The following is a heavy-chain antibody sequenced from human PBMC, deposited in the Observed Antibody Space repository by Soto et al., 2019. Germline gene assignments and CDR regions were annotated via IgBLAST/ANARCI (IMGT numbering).Heavy chain of an antibody. CDR1: GGSISSSSYY. CDR2: IYYSGST. D-gene: IGHD2-8*01. CDR3: ARSLGYCTNGVCGDAFDI. V-gene: IGHV4-39*01. J-gene: IGHJ3*02. Sequence: SETLSLTCTVSGGSISSSSYYWGWIRQPPGKGLEWIGSIYYSGSTYYNPSLKSRVTISVDTSKNQFSLKLSPVTAADTAVYYCARSLGYCTNGVCGDAFDIWGQGTMVTVSS.